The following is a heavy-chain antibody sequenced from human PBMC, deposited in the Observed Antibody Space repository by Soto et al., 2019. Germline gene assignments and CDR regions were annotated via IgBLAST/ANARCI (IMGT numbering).Heavy chain of an antibody. J-gene: IGHJ5*02. V-gene: IGHV1-69*01. CDR2: IVPIFGIA. D-gene: IGHD1-1*01. CDR1: GGTFSSYA. CDR3: ANAAQTRYNWNDLGNWFDP. Sequence: QVQLVQSGAEVKKPGSSVMVSCKESGGTFSSYAIAWVRQAPGEGLEWMGGIVPIFGIANYAQKFQGRVAITADEATNTAYMELSGLRSDDTAVYYCANAAQTRYNWNDLGNWFDPWGQGTLVIVSS.